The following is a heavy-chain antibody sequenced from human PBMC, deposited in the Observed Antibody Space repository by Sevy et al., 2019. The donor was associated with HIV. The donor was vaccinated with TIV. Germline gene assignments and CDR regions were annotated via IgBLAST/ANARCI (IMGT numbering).Heavy chain of an antibody. Sequence: GGSLRLSCAASGFTVNSNYMTWVRQAPGKGLEGVSVIHSDDTTYHADSVKDRFTISRDNFKNTLYLHMISLRAEDTAVYYCARGKSGYGYALNYWGQGILVTVSS. CDR3: ARGKSGYGYALNY. CDR2: IHSDDTT. V-gene: IGHV3-66*01. D-gene: IGHD5-18*01. J-gene: IGHJ4*02. CDR1: GFTVNSNY.